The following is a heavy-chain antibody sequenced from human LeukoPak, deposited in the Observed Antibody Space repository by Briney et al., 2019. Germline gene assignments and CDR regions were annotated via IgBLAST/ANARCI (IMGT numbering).Heavy chain of an antibody. CDR3: ARAPTSEQQLQFDY. V-gene: IGHV3-21*01. Sequence: GGSLRLSCVVSGLTLSSYYMNWVRQAPGKGLEWVSSISSSRSYIYYADSVKGRFTISRDNAKNSLYLQMNSLRAEDTAVYYCARAPTSEQQLQFDYWGQGTLVTVSS. J-gene: IGHJ4*02. CDR1: GLTLSSYY. CDR2: ISSSRSYI. D-gene: IGHD6-13*01.